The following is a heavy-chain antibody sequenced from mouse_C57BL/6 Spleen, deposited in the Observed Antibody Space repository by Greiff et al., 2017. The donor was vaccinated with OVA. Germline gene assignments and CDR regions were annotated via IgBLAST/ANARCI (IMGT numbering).Heavy chain of an antibody. CDR1: GYAFSSYW. Sequence: VQLQQSGAELVKPGASVKISCKASGYAFSSYWMNWVKQRPGKGLEWIGQIYPGDGDTNYNGKFKGKATLTADKSSSTAYMQLSSLTSEDSAVYFCARLGYGSSTGYFDVWGTGTTVTVSS. D-gene: IGHD1-1*01. V-gene: IGHV1-80*01. CDR2: IYPGDGDT. J-gene: IGHJ1*03. CDR3: ARLGYGSSTGYFDV.